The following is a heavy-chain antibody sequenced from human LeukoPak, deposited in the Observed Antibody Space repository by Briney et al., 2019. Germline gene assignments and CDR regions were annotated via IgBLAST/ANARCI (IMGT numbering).Heavy chain of an antibody. CDR2: ISYSRST. J-gene: IGHJ4*02. CDR3: ARDCSAGSCYPSGFDY. Sequence: PSETLSLTCTVSGGSISRYYWSWIRQPPGKGLEWIGYISYSRSTNYNPSLKSRVTISVDTSKNQFSLKLSSVTAADTAVYYCARDCSAGSCYPSGFDYWGQGTLVTVSS. D-gene: IGHD2-15*01. V-gene: IGHV4-59*01. CDR1: GGSISRYY.